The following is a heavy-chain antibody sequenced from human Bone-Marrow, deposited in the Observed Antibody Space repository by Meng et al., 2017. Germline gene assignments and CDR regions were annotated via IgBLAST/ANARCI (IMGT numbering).Heavy chain of an antibody. J-gene: IGHJ6*02. V-gene: IGHV4-39*07. Sequence: SETLSFTCTASGGSISSSSYYWGWIRQPPGKGLEWIGSICYSGSTYYNPSLKSRVTISVDTSKNQFSLKLSSVTAADTAVYYCARDYGGSYYFGVPSNYYYYGMDVWGQGTTVTVSS. CDR2: ICYSGST. D-gene: IGHD1-26*01. CDR3: ARDYGGSYYFGVPSNYYYYGMDV. CDR1: GGSISSSSYY.